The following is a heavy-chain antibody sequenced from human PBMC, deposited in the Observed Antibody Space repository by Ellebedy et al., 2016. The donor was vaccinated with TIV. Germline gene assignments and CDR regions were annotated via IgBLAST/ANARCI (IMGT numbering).Heavy chain of an antibody. J-gene: IGHJ4*02. CDR2: IVGRGVSR. Sequence: GESLKISCAASGFRFSSYAMSCVRQAPGQGLEWVSGIVGRGVSRYADSVKGRFTISRDNSKSTLDLQMSSLRAEDTAVYYCAKDRTPGDGYWVFDFWGQGTLVTVST. D-gene: IGHD5-18*01. CDR3: AKDRTPGDGYWVFDF. CDR1: GFRFSSYA. V-gene: IGHV3-23*01.